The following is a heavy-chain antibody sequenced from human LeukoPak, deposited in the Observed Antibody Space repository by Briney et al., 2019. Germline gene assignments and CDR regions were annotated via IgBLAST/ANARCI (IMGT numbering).Heavy chain of an antibody. CDR1: GYTFTVYY. Sequence: ASVKVSCKASGYTFTVYYMHWVRQAPGQGLEWMGWINPNSGGTSYAQRFQGRVTMTRDTSISTAYMELSRLRSDDTAVYYCALNDYGDGLGYWGQGTLVTVFS. D-gene: IGHD4-17*01. V-gene: IGHV1-2*02. CDR2: INPNSGGT. J-gene: IGHJ4*02. CDR3: ALNDYGDGLGY.